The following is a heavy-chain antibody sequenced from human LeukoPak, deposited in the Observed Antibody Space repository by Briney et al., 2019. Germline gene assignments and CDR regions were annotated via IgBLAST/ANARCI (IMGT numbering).Heavy chain of an antibody. CDR1: GYTFTSYY. D-gene: IGHD2-2*02. Sequence: SVKVSCKASGYTFTSYYMHWVRQAPGQGLEWMGRIIPILGIANYAQKFQGRVTITADKSTSTAYMELSSLRSEDTAVYYCARARYCSSTSCYREGAFDIWGQGTMVTVSS. J-gene: IGHJ3*02. CDR2: IIPILGIA. CDR3: ARARYCSSTSCYREGAFDI. V-gene: IGHV1-69*02.